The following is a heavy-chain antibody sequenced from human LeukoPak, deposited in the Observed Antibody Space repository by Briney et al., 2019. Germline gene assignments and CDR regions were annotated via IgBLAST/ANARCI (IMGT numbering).Heavy chain of an antibody. CDR2: ISSSGSAI. D-gene: IGHD2-21*02. J-gene: IGHJ3*02. V-gene: IGHV3-11*01. Sequence: GGSLRLSCAPSGFTFSDYYISWIRQAPGKGVEWVSHISSSGSAIHYADSVKGRSTISRDNAKNSLYLQMNSLRGQDTAVYYCARCEHLVVVTALWSAFEIWGQGTMVTVSS. CDR3: ARCEHLVVVTALWSAFEI. CDR1: GFTFSDYY.